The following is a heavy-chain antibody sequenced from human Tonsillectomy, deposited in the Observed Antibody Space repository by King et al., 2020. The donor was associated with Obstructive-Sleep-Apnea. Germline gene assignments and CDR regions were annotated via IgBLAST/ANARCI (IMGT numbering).Heavy chain of an antibody. V-gene: IGHV2-70*01. D-gene: IGHD6-6*01. CDR1: GFSLSTSGMC. CDR3: ARIPEYSSSSQDFYYYYYGMDV. J-gene: IGHJ6*02. Sequence: VTLKESGPALVKPTQTLTLTCTFSGFSLSTSGMCVSWIRQPPGKALEWLALIDWDDDKYYSTSLKTRLTISKDTSKNQVALTMTNMDPVDTATYYCARIPEYSSSSQDFYYYYYGMDVWGQGTTVTVSS. CDR2: IDWDDDK.